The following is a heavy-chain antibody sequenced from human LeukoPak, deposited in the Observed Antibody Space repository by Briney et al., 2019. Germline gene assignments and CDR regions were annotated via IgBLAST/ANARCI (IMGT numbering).Heavy chain of an antibody. V-gene: IGHV4-38-2*02. J-gene: IGHJ3*02. D-gene: IGHD5-18*01. Sequence: SETLSLTCTVSGYSISSDYYWGWIRQPPGKGLEWVGNIYHSGRTYYNPSLKSRVTISVDTSKNQFSLNLSSVTAADTAVYYCARVRYSYVSAFDIWGQGAMVTFSS. CDR1: GYSISSDYY. CDR3: ARVRYSYVSAFDI. CDR2: IYHSGRT.